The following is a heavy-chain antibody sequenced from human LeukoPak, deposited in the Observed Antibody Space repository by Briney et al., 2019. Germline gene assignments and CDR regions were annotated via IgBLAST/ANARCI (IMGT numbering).Heavy chain of an antibody. J-gene: IGHJ4*02. Sequence: GGSLRLSCAASGLTFSSYGMHWVRQAPGKGLEWVAFIRYDGSNKYYADSVKGRFTISRDNSKNTLYLQMNSLRAEDTAVYYCAKGTYYYDSSGEFDYWGQGTLVTVSS. D-gene: IGHD3-22*01. CDR1: GLTFSSYG. CDR2: IRYDGSNK. CDR3: AKGTYYYDSSGEFDY. V-gene: IGHV3-30*02.